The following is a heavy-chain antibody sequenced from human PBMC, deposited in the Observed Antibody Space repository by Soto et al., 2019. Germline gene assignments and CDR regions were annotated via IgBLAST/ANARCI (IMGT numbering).Heavy chain of an antibody. Sequence: SETLSLTCTVSGGSVSSGSYYWSWIRQPPGKGLEWIGYIYYSGSTNYNPSLKSRVTISVVTSKNQFSLNLSSVTAADTAVYYCARDQYGWGNYYTRFLDYSAQGSLVIGSS. D-gene: IGHD3-10*01. J-gene: IGHJ4*02. CDR1: GGSVSSGSYY. V-gene: IGHV4-61*01. CDR2: IYYSGST. CDR3: ARDQYGWGNYYTRFLDY.